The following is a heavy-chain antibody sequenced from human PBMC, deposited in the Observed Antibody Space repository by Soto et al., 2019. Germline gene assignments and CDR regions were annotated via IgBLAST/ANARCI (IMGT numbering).Heavy chain of an antibody. CDR2: ISYDGSNK. CDR3: AKDGVAGTYYYYYGMDV. V-gene: IGHV3-30*18. Sequence: GGSLRLSCAASGFTFSSYGMHWVRQAPGKGLEWVAVISYDGSNKYYADSVKGRFTIPRDNSKNTLYLQMNSLRAEDTAVYYCAKDGVAGTYYYYYGMDVWGQGTTVTVSS. CDR1: GFTFSSYG. J-gene: IGHJ6*02. D-gene: IGHD6-19*01.